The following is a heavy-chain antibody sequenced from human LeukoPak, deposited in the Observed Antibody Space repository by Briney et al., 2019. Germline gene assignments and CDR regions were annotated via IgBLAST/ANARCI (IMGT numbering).Heavy chain of an antibody. D-gene: IGHD2-2*01. CDR1: GGTFSSYA. CDR3: AREVVPAAPDAFDI. J-gene: IGHJ3*02. V-gene: IGHV1-69*05. CDR2: IIPIFGTA. Sequence: SMKVSCKASGGTFSSYAISWVRQAPGQGLEWMGGIIPIFGTANYAQKFQGRVTITTDESTSTAYMELSSLRSEDTAVYYCAREVVPAAPDAFDIWGQGTMVTVSS.